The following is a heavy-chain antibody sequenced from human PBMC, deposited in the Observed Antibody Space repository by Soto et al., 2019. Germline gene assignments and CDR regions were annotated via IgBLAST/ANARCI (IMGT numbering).Heavy chain of an antibody. CDR1: GFTFSDYY. CDR3: ARSRDTYNRLDY. J-gene: IGHJ4*02. Sequence: PGVYLILSCEGSGFTFSDYYISWIRQAPGKGLEWISYSSNSGTFSRYADSVKGRFSISRDNTKNLLYLQMNSLRAEDTAVYYWARSRDTYNRLDYWGQGKLVTVSS. D-gene: IGHD1-1*01. V-gene: IGHV3-11*06. CDR2: SSNSGTFS.